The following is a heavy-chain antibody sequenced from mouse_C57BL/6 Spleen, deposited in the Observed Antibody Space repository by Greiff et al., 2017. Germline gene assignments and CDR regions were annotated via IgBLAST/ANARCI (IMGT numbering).Heavy chain of an antibody. Sequence: EVQGVESGGGLVQSGRSLRLSCATSGFTFSDFYMEWVRQAPGKGLEWIAASRNKANDYTTEYSASVKGRFIVSRDTSQSILYLQMNALRAEDTAIYYCAIYYDYPFAYWGQGTLVTVSA. V-gene: IGHV7-1*01. D-gene: IGHD2-4*01. J-gene: IGHJ3*01. CDR1: GFTFSDFY. CDR2: SRNKANDYTT. CDR3: AIYYDYPFAY.